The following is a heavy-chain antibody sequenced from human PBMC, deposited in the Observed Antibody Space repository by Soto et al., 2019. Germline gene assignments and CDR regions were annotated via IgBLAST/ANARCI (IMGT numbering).Heavy chain of an antibody. Sequence: SETLSLTCTVSGGSISSYYWSWIRQPPGKGLEWIGYIYYSGSTNYNPSLKSRVTISVDTSKNQFSLKLSSVTAADTAVYYCARLGYSKRWSYYYYYMDVWGKRTTVTVSS. CDR1: GGSISSYY. CDR2: IYYSGST. V-gene: IGHV4-59*08. CDR3: ARLGYSKRWSYYYYYMDV. J-gene: IGHJ6*03. D-gene: IGHD6-13*01.